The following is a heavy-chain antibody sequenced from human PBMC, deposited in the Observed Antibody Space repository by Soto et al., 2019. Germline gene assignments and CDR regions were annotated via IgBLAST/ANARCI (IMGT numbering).Heavy chain of an antibody. CDR1: GFTFSMYW. V-gene: IGHV3-74*01. CDR3: TRGPRPSSVGTGAF. D-gene: IGHD3-10*01. J-gene: IGHJ4*02. Sequence: EVQLVESGGDLVQPGGSLRLSCXXXGFTFSMYWMHWVRQVPGKGPEWVSRISDDGSRADYADSVKGRFTISRDNAKNTLYLEMHVLRADDTAVYYCTRGPRPSSVGTGAFWGQGTPVTVSS. CDR2: ISDDGSRA.